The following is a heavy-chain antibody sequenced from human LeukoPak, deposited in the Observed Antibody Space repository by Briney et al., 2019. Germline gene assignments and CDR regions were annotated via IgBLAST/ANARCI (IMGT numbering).Heavy chain of an antibody. CDR2: FYYSGST. CDR1: GGSINSYY. Sequence: SETLSLTCTVSGGSINSYYWSWIRQPPGKGLEWIGYFYYSGSTNYNPSLKSRVTIPVDSSKNQISLKLSSVTAADTAVYHCASAYCGGDCYPDYWGQGTLVTVSS. CDR3: ASAYCGGDCYPDY. V-gene: IGHV4-59*01. D-gene: IGHD2-21*02. J-gene: IGHJ4*02.